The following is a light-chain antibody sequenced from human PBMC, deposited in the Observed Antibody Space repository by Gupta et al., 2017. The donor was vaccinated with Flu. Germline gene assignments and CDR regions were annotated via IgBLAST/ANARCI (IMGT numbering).Light chain of an antibody. CDR2: DAS. Sequence: DIQMTQSPSSLSASVGDRVTITCQASQDISNYLNWDQQKPGKAPKLLIYDASNLATGVPSRFSGSGSGTDFTFTISSLQPEDIATYYCQQYDNLPLTFGGGTKVEIK. J-gene: IGKJ4*01. V-gene: IGKV1-33*01. CDR1: QDISNY. CDR3: QQYDNLPLT.